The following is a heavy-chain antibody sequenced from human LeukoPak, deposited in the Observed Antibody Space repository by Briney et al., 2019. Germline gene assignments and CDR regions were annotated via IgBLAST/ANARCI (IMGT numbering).Heavy chain of an antibody. V-gene: IGHV1-8*01. J-gene: IGHJ6*03. CDR2: MNPNSGNS. CDR1: GYTFTSYD. Sequence: ASVKVSCKASGYTFTSYDINWVRQATGQGLEWMGWMNPNSGNSGYAQKFQGRVTMTRNTPISTAYMELSSLRSEDTAVYYCARALYNYGGNPFGYYMDVWGKGTTVTVSS. D-gene: IGHD4-23*01. CDR3: ARALYNYGGNPFGYYMDV.